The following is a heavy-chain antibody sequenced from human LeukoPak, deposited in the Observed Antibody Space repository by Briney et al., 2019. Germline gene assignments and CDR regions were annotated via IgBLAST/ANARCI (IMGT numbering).Heavy chain of an antibody. CDR1: GGSISSYY. Sequence: PSETLSLTCTVSGGSISSYYWSWIRQPPGKGLEWIGYIYYSGSTNYNPSLKSRVTISVDTSKNQFSLKLGSVTAADTAVYYCARVSVTIFGVVTYYFDYWGQGTLVTVSS. CDR2: IYYSGST. J-gene: IGHJ4*02. CDR3: ARVSVTIFGVVTYYFDY. V-gene: IGHV4-59*01. D-gene: IGHD3-3*01.